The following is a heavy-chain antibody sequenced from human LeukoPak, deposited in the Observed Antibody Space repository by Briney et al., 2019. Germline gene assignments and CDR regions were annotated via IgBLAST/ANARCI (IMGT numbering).Heavy chain of an antibody. D-gene: IGHD4-17*01. V-gene: IGHV4-31*03. Sequence: SQTLSLTCTVSGGSFSSGGYYWSWIRQHPGKGLEWIGYIYYSGSTYYNPSLKSRVTISVDTSKNQFSLKLSSVTAADTAVYYCAREEGITGVTTMKGRESGHYYYGMDVWGQGTTVTVSS. CDR1: GGSFSSGGYY. J-gene: IGHJ6*02. CDR2: IYYSGST. CDR3: AREEGITGVTTMKGRESGHYYYGMDV.